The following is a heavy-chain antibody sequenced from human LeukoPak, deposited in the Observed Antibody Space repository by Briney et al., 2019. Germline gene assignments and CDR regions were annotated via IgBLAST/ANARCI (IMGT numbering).Heavy chain of an antibody. CDR1: GGSFSGYY. D-gene: IGHD4-11*01. V-gene: IGHV4-34*01. CDR2: INHSGST. J-gene: IGHJ4*02. CDR3: ARAHPGDYSDFQFDY. Sequence: PSETLSLTCAVYGGSFSGYYWSWIRQPPGKGLEWIGEINHSGSTNYNPSLKSRVTISVDTSKNQFSLKLSSVTAADTAVYYCARAHPGDYSDFQFDYWGQGTLVTVSS.